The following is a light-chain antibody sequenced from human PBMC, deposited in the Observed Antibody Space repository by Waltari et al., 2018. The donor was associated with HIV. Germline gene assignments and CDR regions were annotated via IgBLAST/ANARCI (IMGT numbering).Light chain of an antibody. CDR1: SVRSYY. V-gene: IGLV3-19*01. CDR3: NSRDSSGHWF. J-gene: IGLJ3*02. CDR2: GEN. Sequence: SSALAQDPAVSVALGQTVRITCHGDSVRSYYASWYQQKPGQAPVLVVYGENNRPSGIPDRFSGSSSGNTASLTIAGAQAEDEADYYCNSRDSSGHWFFGGGTKVTVL.